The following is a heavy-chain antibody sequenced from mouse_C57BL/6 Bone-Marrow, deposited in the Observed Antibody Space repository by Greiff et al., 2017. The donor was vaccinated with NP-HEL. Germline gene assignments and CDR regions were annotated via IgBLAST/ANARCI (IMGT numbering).Heavy chain of an antibody. CDR1: GYTFTSYD. J-gene: IGHJ1*03. CDR2: IYPRDGST. CDR3: ARPRWLLRNWYFDV. Sequence: VKLQESGPELVKPGASVKLSCKASGYTFTSYDINWVKQRPGQGLEWIGWIYPRDGSTKYNEKFKGKATLTVDTSSSTAYMELHSLTSEDSAVYFCARPRWLLRNWYFDVWGTGTTVTVSS. V-gene: IGHV1-85*01. D-gene: IGHD2-3*01.